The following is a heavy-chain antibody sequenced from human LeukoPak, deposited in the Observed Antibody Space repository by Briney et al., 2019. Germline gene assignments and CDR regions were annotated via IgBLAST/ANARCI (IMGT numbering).Heavy chain of an antibody. V-gene: IGHV3-7*01. CDR3: ARDGTAAGLYFAL. D-gene: IGHD6-13*01. CDR1: GFTFTDYW. J-gene: IGHJ4*01. CDR2: IRQDGSEK. Sequence: GGSLILSWEVSGFTFTDYWRNWVRQAPGKGPEWVAGIRQDGSEKTYVDSVKGRFTISRDNTKNSLSLHLNGLRAEDTAVYYCARDGTAAGLYFALWGQGPLVSVSS.